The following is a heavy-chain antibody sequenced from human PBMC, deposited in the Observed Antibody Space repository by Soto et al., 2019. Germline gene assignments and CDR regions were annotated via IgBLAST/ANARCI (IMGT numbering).Heavy chain of an antibody. D-gene: IGHD2-2*01. J-gene: IGHJ5*02. CDR1: GGSISSGGYY. V-gene: IGHV4-31*03. CDR3: ARVRSTTDVGPRFDP. Sequence: QVQLQESGPGLVKPSQTLSLTCTVSGGSISSGGYYWSWIRQHPGKGLEWIGYIYYSGSTYYNPSLKGRVTISVDTSKNQFSLKLSSVTAADTAVYYCARVRSTTDVGPRFDPWGQGTLVTVSS. CDR2: IYYSGST.